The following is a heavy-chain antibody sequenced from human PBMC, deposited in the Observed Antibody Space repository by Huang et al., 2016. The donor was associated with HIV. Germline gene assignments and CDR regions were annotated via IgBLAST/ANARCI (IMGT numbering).Heavy chain of an antibody. CDR2: SNHSGST. J-gene: IGHJ6*02. V-gene: IGHV4-34*01. CDR3: ARESKTGYKRRPGMDV. Sequence: QVQLQQWGAGLLKPSETLSLTCAVYGGSFSCYYWSWLRQPPGKGLEWSGESNHSGSTNYNPSLKSRVTISVDTSKKQCSLKLSSVTAADTAVYYCARESKTGYKRRPGMDVWGQGTTVTVSS. CDR1: GGSFSCYY. D-gene: IGHD5-12*01.